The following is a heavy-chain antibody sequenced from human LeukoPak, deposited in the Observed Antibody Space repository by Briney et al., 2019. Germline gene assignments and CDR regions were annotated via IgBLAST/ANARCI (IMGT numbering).Heavy chain of an antibody. J-gene: IGHJ4*02. Sequence: GGSLRLSCAASGFTFSSYSMNWVRQAPGKGLEWVSSISSSSSYIYYADSVKGRFTISRDNAKNSLYLQMNSLRPDDTAVYYCVNSQWLLLDYFDSWDQGTLVTVSS. CDR3: VNSQWLLLDYFDS. D-gene: IGHD6-19*01. CDR2: ISSSSSYI. CDR1: GFTFSSYS. V-gene: IGHV3-21*01.